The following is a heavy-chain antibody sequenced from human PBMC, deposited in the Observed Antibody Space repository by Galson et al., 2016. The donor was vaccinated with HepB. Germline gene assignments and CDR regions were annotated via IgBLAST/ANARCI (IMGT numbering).Heavy chain of an antibody. CDR2: VSHSGSI. CDR3: ARSSGWYALDY. D-gene: IGHD6-19*01. V-gene: IGHV4/OR15-8*01. J-gene: IGHJ4*02. CDR1: GGSITSSNW. Sequence: SETLSLTCSVSGGSITSSNWWSWVRQSPGKGLEWIGEVSHSGSITYNPSLKSRVTISVDKSKNQFSLKVISVTAADTALYCCARSSGWYALDYWGQGALVTVSS.